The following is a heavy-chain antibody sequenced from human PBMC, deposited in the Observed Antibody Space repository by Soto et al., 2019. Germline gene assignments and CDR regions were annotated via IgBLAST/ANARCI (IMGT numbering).Heavy chain of an antibody. CDR2: IYSGGST. Sequence: EVQLVETGGGLIQPGGSLRLSCAASGFTVSSNYMSWVRQAPGKGLEWVSVIYSGGSTYYADSVKGRFTISRDNSKNTLYLQMNSLRAEDTAVYYCARAGYFWSGYYAGYDAFDIWGQGTMVTVSS. J-gene: IGHJ3*02. CDR3: ARAGYFWSGYYAGYDAFDI. V-gene: IGHV3-53*02. CDR1: GFTVSSNY. D-gene: IGHD3-3*01.